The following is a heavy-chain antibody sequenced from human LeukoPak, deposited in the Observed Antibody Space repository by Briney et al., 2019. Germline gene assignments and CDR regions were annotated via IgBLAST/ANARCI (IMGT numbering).Heavy chain of an antibody. J-gene: IGHJ4*02. Sequence: SETLSLTCAVYGGSFSGYYWSWTRQPPGKGLEWIGEIDHSGSTNYNPSLKSRVTISVDTSKNQFSLKLSSVTAADTAVYYCARERGGPWLVTFDYWGQGTLVTVSS. CDR1: GGSFSGYY. CDR3: ARERGGPWLVTFDY. V-gene: IGHV4-34*01. D-gene: IGHD6-19*01. CDR2: IDHSGST.